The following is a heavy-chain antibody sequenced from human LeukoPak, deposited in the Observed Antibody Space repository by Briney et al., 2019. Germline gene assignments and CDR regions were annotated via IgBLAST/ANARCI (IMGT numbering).Heavy chain of an antibody. CDR3: ARDLYVWGSYRYPTGDY. D-gene: IGHD3-16*02. CDR2: ISSSGSTI. J-gene: IGHJ4*02. CDR1: GFTFGDYY. Sequence: MSGGSLRLSCAASGFTFGDYYMSWIRQAPGKGLEWVSYISSSGSTIYYADSVKGRFTISRDNAKNSLYLQMNSLRAEDTAVYYCARDLYVWGSYRYPTGDYWGQGTLVTVSS. V-gene: IGHV3-11*01.